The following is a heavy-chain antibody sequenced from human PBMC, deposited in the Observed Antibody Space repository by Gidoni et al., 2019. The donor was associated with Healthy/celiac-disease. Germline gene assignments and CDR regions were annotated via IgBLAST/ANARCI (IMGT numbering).Heavy chain of an antibody. CDR3: ARDRGSGDYYYGMDV. CDR2: IWYDGSNR. J-gene: IGHJ6*02. V-gene: IGHV3-33*01. D-gene: IGHD6-19*01. CDR1: GFTFSRYG. Sequence: QVQLVESGGGVVQPGRSPRLSCAASGFTFSRYGMHWVRPAPGKGMEWVAVIWYDGSNRYSADSVNGRFTISGDNSKNTLYLQRNSLRAEDTAVYYCARDRGSGDYYYGMDVWGQGTTVTVSS.